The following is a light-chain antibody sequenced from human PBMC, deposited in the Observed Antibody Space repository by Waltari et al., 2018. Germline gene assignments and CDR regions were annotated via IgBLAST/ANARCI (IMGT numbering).Light chain of an antibody. Sequence: QSALPQPHSESGSPGQPFRIARTGTSRYGGGENYDYWCQHHPGKAPKLTIYEVSKRPSGVPDRFSGSKSGNTASLTVSGLQAEDEADYYCSSYAGSNNYVFGTGTKVTVL. CDR1: SRYGGGENY. CDR3: SSYAGSNNYV. V-gene: IGLV2-8*01. CDR2: EVS. J-gene: IGLJ1*01.